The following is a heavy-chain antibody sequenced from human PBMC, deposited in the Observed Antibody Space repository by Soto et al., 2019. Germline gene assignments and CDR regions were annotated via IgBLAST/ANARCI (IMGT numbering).Heavy chain of an antibody. CDR2: IYSGGST. CDR1: GFTVSSNY. CDR3: AGLNYYDSSGYIHDAFDI. V-gene: IGHV3-66*01. Sequence: PGGSLRLSCAASGFTVSSNYMSWVRQAPGKGLEWVSVIYSGGSTYYADSVKGRFTISRDNSKNTLYLQMNSLRAEDTAVYYCAGLNYYDSSGYIHDAFDIWGQGTMVTVSS. D-gene: IGHD3-22*01. J-gene: IGHJ3*02.